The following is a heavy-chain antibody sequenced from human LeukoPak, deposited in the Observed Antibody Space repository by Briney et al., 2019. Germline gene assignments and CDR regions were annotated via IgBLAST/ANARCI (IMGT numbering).Heavy chain of an antibody. CDR3: ARVFRNHSWGKIIPGSFDL. J-gene: IGHJ2*01. V-gene: IGHV1-69*05. Sequence: VASVKVSCKASGGTFSSYAISWVRQAPGQGLEWMGGIIPIFGTANYAQKFQGRVTITTDESTSTAYMELSSLRSEDTAVYYCARVFRNHSWGKIIPGSFDLWAVAPWSLSPQ. D-gene: IGHD1-14*01. CDR2: IIPIFGTA. CDR1: GGTFSSYA.